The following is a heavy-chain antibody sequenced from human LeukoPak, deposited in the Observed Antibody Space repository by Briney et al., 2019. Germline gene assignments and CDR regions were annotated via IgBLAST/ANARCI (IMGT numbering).Heavy chain of an antibody. D-gene: IGHD3-3*01. CDR3: AKELWEGSGYLEY. V-gene: IGHV3-23*01. CDR1: RFTFNNYP. CDR2: ISGGGDKT. Sequence: PGGSLRLSCVASRFTFNNYPMAWVRQAPGKGPEWVSAISGGGDKTIYKDSARGRFTISRDNSKNTCSLQMNSLKAEDTAFYYCAKELWEGSGYLEYWGQGILVTVSS. J-gene: IGHJ4*02.